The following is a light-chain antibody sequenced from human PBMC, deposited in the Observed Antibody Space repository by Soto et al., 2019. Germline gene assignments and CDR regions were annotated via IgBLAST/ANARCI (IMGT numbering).Light chain of an antibody. V-gene: IGKV3-20*01. Sequence: EIVFTPAPGTQSSSPGERITLSCQASQSVSSNYLAWYQQKPGQAPRLLIYGASSRATGIPDRFSGSGSGTDFTLTISSLQSEDFAVYYCQQYTNWPKTFGQGTKVDIK. CDR2: GAS. CDR1: QSVSSNY. CDR3: QQYTNWPKT. J-gene: IGKJ1*01.